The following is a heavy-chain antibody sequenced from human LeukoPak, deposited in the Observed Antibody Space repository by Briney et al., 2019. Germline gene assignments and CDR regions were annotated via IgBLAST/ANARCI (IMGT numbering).Heavy chain of an antibody. CDR3: AREKDNQGYFQH. CDR2: IIPIFGTA. J-gene: IGHJ1*01. Sequence: GASVKVSCKTSGDTFSSYAISWVRQAPGQGLEWMGGIIPIFGTANYAQKFQGRVTITADKSTSTAYMELSSLRSEDTAVYYCAREKDNQGYFQHWGQGTLVTVSS. V-gene: IGHV1-69*06. D-gene: IGHD1-14*01. CDR1: GDTFSSYA.